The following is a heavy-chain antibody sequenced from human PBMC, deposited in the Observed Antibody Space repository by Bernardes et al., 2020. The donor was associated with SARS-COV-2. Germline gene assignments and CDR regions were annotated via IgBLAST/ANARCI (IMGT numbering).Heavy chain of an antibody. CDR2: IDCSGSST. D-gene: IGHD4-17*01. CDR1: GFTFSSYW. CDR3: VRGPSTNYGRLEY. J-gene: IGHJ4*02. Sequence: GGSLRLSCAASGFTFSSYWMHWVRQAPGKGLVWVSGIDCSGSSTTYTDSVKGRFSISRDNAKNTLYLQMSSLGAEDTAVYCCVRGPSTNYGRLEYGDQGALVTVSS. V-gene: IGHV3-74*03.